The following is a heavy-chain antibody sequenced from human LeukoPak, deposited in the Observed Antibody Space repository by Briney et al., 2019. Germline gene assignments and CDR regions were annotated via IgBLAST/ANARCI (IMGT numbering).Heavy chain of an antibody. D-gene: IGHD2-15*01. V-gene: IGHV4-59*01. Sequence: SETLSLTCTVSGGSISTYYWNWIRQPPGKGLEWIGYIYYTGSTNYNPSLKSRVTISVDTSKNQFSLKLNSVTAADTAVFYCARSVEGYCSGGSCYYYSYYMDVWGKGTTVTVSS. CDR1: GGSISTYY. J-gene: IGHJ6*03. CDR2: IYYTGST. CDR3: ARSVEGYCSGGSCYYYSYYMDV.